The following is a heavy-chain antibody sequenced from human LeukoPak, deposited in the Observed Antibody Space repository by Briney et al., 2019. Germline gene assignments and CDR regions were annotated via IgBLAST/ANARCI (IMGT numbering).Heavy chain of an antibody. CDR3: ATSKDTAGGPY. CDR2: IRQDGGAT. D-gene: IGHD5-18*01. J-gene: IGHJ4*02. Sequence: PGGSLRLSCVASGFTFTGYWMSWVRQAPGKGLEWLANIRQDGGATYYGASARGRFTISRDNANNSLYLQLSSVRDEDTAVYYCATSKDTAGGPYWGQGTLVTVSS. CDR1: GFTFTGYW. V-gene: IGHV3-7*03.